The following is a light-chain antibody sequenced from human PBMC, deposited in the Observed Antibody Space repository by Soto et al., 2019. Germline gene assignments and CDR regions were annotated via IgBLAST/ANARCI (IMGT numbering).Light chain of an antibody. V-gene: IGLV2-8*01. J-gene: IGLJ2*01. CDR3: NSYAGSNNPV. Sequence: QSALTQPPSASGSPGQSVTISCTGTSSDIGGYNYVSWYQQHPGKAPQLMIYEVSKRPSGVPDRFSGSKSGNTASLTVSGLQAEDEADYYCNSYAGSNNPVFGGGTKLTVL. CDR1: SSDIGGYNY. CDR2: EVS.